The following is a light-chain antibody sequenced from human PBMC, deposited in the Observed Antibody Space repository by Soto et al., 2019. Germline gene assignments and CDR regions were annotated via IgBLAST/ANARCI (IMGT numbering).Light chain of an antibody. Sequence: DIQLTQSPSFLSASVGDRVTITCRASQGISSYLAWYQQKPGKAPKLLIYAASTLQSGVPSRFSGSGSGTEFTLTISSLQPEDFATYYCQQYGGSPPYTFGQGTKLDVK. CDR1: QGISSY. V-gene: IGKV1-9*01. CDR3: QQYGGSPPYT. J-gene: IGKJ2*01. CDR2: AAS.